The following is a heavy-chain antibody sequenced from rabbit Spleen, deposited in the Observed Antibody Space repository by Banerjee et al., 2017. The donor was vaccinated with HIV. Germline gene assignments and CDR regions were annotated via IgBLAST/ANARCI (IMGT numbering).Heavy chain of an antibody. D-gene: IGHD8-1*01. V-gene: IGHV1S40*01. CDR3: ARDTGSSFSTYGMDL. CDR1: GFDFGSYYY. Sequence: QSLEESGGGLVKPEGSLTLTCKASGFDFGSYYYMCWVRQAPGKGLEWVACIYSGSSGFTYYANWAKGRFTCSKTSSTTVTLQLTSLTAADTATYFCARDTGSSFSTYGMDLWGQGTLVTVS. J-gene: IGHJ3*01. CDR2: IYSGSSGFT.